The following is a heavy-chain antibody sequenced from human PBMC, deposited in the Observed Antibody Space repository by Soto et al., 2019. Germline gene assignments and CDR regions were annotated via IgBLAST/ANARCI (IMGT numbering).Heavy chain of an antibody. CDR2: INSDGSST. CDR3: ARDWSPYYDFWSGFYTYFDY. D-gene: IGHD3-3*01. V-gene: IGHV3-74*01. Sequence: EVQLVESGGGLVQPGGSLRLSCAVSGFTFSSHWMHWVRQAAGKGLVWVARINSDGSSTNYADSVKGRFTISRDNAKNTLYLQMNSLRADDTAVYYCARDWSPYYDFWSGFYTYFDYWGQGALVTVSS. CDR1: GFTFSSHW. J-gene: IGHJ4*02.